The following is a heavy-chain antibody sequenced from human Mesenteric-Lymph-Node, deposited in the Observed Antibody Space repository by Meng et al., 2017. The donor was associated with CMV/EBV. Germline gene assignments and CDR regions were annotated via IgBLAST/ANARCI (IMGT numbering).Heavy chain of an antibody. V-gene: IGHV1-18*01. CDR3: ARDPYYDILTGYLIPPLDY. D-gene: IGHD3-9*01. CDR2: ISAYNGNT. Sequence: FSNDGISLVRQAPGQGLEWMGWISAYNGNTNYAQKLQGRVSMTRDISTTTAYMELRSLRSDDTAVYYCARDPYYDILTGYLIPPLDYWGQGTLVTVSS. CDR1: FSNDG. J-gene: IGHJ4*02.